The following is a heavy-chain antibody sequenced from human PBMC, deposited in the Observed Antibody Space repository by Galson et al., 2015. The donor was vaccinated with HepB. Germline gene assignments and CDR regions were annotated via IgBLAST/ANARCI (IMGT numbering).Heavy chain of an antibody. CDR1: GFTFSDYY. CDR2: ITSSSLFT. D-gene: IGHD3/OR15-3a*01. V-gene: IGHV3-11*06. CDR3: AREGLRHGAIDI. Sequence: SLRLSCAASGFTFSDYYMNWMRQAQGKGLEWVSYITSSSLFTEYADSVKGRVTISRDNGANSLFLQMNSLRPEDTAVYYCAREGLRHGAIDIVGQGTMVTVSP. J-gene: IGHJ3*02.